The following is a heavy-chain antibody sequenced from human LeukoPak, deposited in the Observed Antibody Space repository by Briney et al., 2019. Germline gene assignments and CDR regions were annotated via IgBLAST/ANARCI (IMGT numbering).Heavy chain of an antibody. V-gene: IGHV3-48*01. CDR2: VSSSASTK. J-gene: IGHJ4*02. D-gene: IGHD6-25*01. Sequence: GGSLRLSCVASGFSFSTYSMNWVRHAAGKGLEWVSYVSSSASTKYYADSVEGRFTVSRDNAKNSLYLQMNSLRAEDSGVYYCARPRGSGSHDDFDYWGQGTLVTVSS. CDR1: GFSFSTYS. CDR3: ARPRGSGSHDDFDY.